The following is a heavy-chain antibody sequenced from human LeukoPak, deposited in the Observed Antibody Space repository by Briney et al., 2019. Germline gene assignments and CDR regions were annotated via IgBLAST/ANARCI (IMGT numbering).Heavy chain of an antibody. Sequence: PGGSLRLSCAASGFTFSSYSMNWVRQARGKGLEWVSSISSSSYIYYADSVKGRFTISRDNAKNSLYLQMNSLRAEDTAVYYCARLEPIVATFLDYWGQGTLVTVSS. V-gene: IGHV3-21*01. CDR3: ARLEPIVATFLDY. CDR2: ISSSSYI. D-gene: IGHD5-12*01. J-gene: IGHJ4*02. CDR1: GFTFSSYS.